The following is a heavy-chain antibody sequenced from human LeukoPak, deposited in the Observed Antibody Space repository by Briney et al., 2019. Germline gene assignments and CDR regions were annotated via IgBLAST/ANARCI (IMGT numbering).Heavy chain of an antibody. Sequence: GGSLRLSCAASGFTFSNYWMHWVRQAPGKGLVWVPRINPDGSSTSYVDSVKGRLTISRDNAKNTLYLQMNSLRAEDTAVYYCARDFHRRYYDSSGYNAFDIWGQGTMVTVSS. CDR2: INPDGSST. V-gene: IGHV3-74*01. CDR1: GFTFSNYW. J-gene: IGHJ3*02. D-gene: IGHD3-22*01. CDR3: ARDFHRRYYDSSGYNAFDI.